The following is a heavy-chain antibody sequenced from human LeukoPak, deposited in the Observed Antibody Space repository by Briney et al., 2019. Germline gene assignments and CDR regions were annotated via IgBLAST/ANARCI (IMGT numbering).Heavy chain of an antibody. Sequence: GGSLRLSCAASGFTFSSYAMHWVRQAPGKGLEWVAVISYDGSNKYYADSVKGRFTISRDNSKNTLYLQMNSLRAEDTAVYYCARDARIVVVMYYFDYWGQGTLVTVSS. CDR3: ARDARIVVVMYYFDY. CDR2: ISYDGSNK. V-gene: IGHV3-30*04. J-gene: IGHJ4*02. CDR1: GFTFSSYA. D-gene: IGHD3-22*01.